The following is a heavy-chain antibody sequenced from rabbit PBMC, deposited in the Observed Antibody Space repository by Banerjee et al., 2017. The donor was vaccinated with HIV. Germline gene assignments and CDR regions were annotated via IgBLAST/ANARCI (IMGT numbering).Heavy chain of an antibody. CDR1: GFDFSSNA. CDR3: ARSFNL. J-gene: IGHJ4*01. CDR2: IYNGDGST. V-gene: IGHV1S47*01. Sequence: QDQLVESGGGLVQPEGSLTLTCKASGFDFSSNAMCWVRQAPGKGPEWIACIYNGDGSTYYANWVNGRFSISRSTSLNTVTLQMTSLTAADTATYFCARSFNLWGPGTLVTVS.